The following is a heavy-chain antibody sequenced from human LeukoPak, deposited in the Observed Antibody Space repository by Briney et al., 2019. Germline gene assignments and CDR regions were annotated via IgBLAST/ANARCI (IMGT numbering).Heavy chain of an antibody. CDR2: IYYSGST. D-gene: IGHD3-22*01. J-gene: IGHJ4*02. V-gene: IGHV4-61*01. CDR3: ASLSYDSSGYYYYY. CDR1: GGSVSSGSYY. Sequence: PSETLSLTCTVSGGSVSSGSYYWSWIRQPPGKGLEWIGYIYYSGSTNYNPSLKSRVTISVDTSKNQFSLKLSSVTAADTAVYYCASLSYDSSGYYYYYWGQGTLVTVSS.